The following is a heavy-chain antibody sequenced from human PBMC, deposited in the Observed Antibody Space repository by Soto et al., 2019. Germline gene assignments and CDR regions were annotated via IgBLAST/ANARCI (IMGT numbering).Heavy chain of an antibody. D-gene: IGHD3-10*01. CDR3: AREAWFGETHYYYSGMDV. CDR1: GGSISSGGYY. CDR2: IYYSGST. Sequence: QVQLQESGPGLVKPSQTLSLTCTVSGGSISSGGYYWSWIRQHPGKGLEWIGYIYYSGSTYYNPSLKSRATISVDTSKNQFSLKLSSVTAADTAVYYCAREAWFGETHYYYSGMDVWGQGTTVTVSS. V-gene: IGHV4-31*03. J-gene: IGHJ6*02.